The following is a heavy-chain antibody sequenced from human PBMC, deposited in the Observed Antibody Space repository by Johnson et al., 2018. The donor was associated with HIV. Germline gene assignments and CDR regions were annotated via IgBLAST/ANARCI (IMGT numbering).Heavy chain of an antibody. CDR2: SGSGGST. Sequence: VQLVESGGGLVQPGGSLRLSCAASGFTVSSNYMSWVRQAPGKGLEWVSAISGSGGSTYYADSVTGRFTISRDNSRNTLYLQMNSLRAEDTAVFYCARDLVVGDHSTPVTHAFDIWGQGTMVTVSS. D-gene: IGHD1-26*01. CDR1: GFTVSSNY. J-gene: IGHJ3*02. V-gene: IGHV3-66*01. CDR3: ARDLVVGDHSTPVTHAFDI.